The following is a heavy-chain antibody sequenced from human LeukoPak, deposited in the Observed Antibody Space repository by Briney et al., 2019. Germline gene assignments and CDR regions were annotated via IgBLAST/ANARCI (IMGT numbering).Heavy chain of an antibody. CDR1: GGSISSYY. CDR3: ARVAGYCAGTTCYAFYFDY. CDR2: IYYNGNT. D-gene: IGHD2-2*01. J-gene: IGHJ4*02. V-gene: IGHV4-59*13. Sequence: PSETLSLTCTVSGGSISSYYWSWIRQPPGKGLEWIGYIYYNGNTNNNPSLKSRVTISIDTSKTQLSLNLRSVTAADTAVYYCARVAGYCAGTTCYAFYFDYWGQGALVTVSS.